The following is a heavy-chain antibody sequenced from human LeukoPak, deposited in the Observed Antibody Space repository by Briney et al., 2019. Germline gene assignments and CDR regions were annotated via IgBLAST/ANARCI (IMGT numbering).Heavy chain of an antibody. CDR3: AKVIAVVEYYFDY. J-gene: IGHJ4*02. Sequence: GGSLRLSCAASGFTFSSYAMSWVRQAPGKGLEWVSVISGSGGSTYYADSVKGRFTISRGNSKNTLYLQMNSLRAEDTAVYYCAKVIAVVEYYFDYWGQGTLVTVSS. D-gene: IGHD6-19*01. CDR1: GFTFSSYA. V-gene: IGHV3-23*01. CDR2: ISGSGGST.